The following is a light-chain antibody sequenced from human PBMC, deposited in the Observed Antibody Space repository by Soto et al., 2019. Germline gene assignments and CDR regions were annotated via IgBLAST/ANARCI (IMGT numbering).Light chain of an antibody. J-gene: IGKJ2*01. V-gene: IGKV1-39*01. Sequence: DIQMTQSPSSLSASVGDRVTITCRASQSISNSLNWYQQKPGNAPKVLIYAASNLQSGVPSKFSGSGSGTDFTLTIDSLQPEDFAIYYCQQSSTTPYTSGQGTKLEIK. CDR1: QSISNS. CDR3: QQSSTTPYT. CDR2: AAS.